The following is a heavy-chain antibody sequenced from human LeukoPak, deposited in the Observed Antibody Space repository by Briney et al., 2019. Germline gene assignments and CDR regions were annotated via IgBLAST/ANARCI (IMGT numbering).Heavy chain of an antibody. V-gene: IGHV1-3*01. D-gene: IGHD6-6*01. CDR2: VNAGNGNT. Sequence: ASVKVSCKASGYTFTSYAEHWVRQAPGQRLEWMGWVNAGNGNTKYSQKFQGRDTITRDTSASIAYMELSSLRSEDTAVYYCARQDTARDAFDIWGQGTMVTVSS. CDR1: GYTFTSYA. CDR3: ARQDTARDAFDI. J-gene: IGHJ3*02.